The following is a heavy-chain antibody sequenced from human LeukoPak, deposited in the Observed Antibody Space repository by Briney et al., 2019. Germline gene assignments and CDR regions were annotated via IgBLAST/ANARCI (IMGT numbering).Heavy chain of an antibody. CDR3: ARDRQSELYYYDSSGYIHAFDI. V-gene: IGHV1-18*01. CDR1: GYTFNIYG. D-gene: IGHD3-22*01. J-gene: IGHJ3*02. Sequence: ASVKVSYKASGYTFNIYGISWVRQAPGQGLEWMGWISAYNGNTNYAQKLQGRVTMTTDTSTSTAYMELRSLRSDDTAVYYCARDRQSELYYYDSSGYIHAFDIWGQGTMVTVSS. CDR2: ISAYNGNT.